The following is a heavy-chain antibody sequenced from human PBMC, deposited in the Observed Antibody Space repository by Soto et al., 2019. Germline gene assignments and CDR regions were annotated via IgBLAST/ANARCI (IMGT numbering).Heavy chain of an antibody. D-gene: IGHD6-13*01. CDR3: ARGPLGSSWYNYYYYYGMDV. V-gene: IGHV4-39*01. Sequence: PSETLSLTCTVSGGSISSSSYYWGWIRQPPGKGLEWIGSIYYSGSTYYNPSLKSRVTISVDTSKNQFSLKLSSVTAADTAVYYCARGPLGSSWYNYYYYYGMDVWGQGTTVTVSS. CDR2: IYYSGST. CDR1: GGSISSSSYY. J-gene: IGHJ6*02.